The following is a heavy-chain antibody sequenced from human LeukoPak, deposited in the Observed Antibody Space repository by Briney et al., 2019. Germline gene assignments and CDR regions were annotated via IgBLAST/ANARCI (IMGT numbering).Heavy chain of an antibody. J-gene: IGHJ4*02. CDR1: GDSISSFY. CDR2: IYYSGST. D-gene: IGHD3-10*01. CDR3: ARDLIVPDAMTGSGSYSTDY. V-gene: IGHV4-59*12. Sequence: SETLSLTCTVSGDSISSFYWSWIRQPPGKGLEWIGCIYYSGSTNYNPSLKSRVTISVDTSKNQFSLKLSSVTAADTAVYYCARDLIVPDAMTGSGSYSTDYWGQGTLATVSS.